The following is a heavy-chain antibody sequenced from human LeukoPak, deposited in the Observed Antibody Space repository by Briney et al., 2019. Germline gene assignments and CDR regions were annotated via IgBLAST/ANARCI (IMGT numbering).Heavy chain of an antibody. J-gene: IGHJ3*02. V-gene: IGHV1-69*13. CDR2: IIPFFGTA. D-gene: IGHD3-10*01. CDR3: ARDRQGRYYGSGSYYNPGGAFDI. CDR1: GGTFSSYA. Sequence: ASVKVSGKPSGGTFSSYAISWVRQAPGQGLEWRGGIIPFFGTANYSQKHQGRVTITADESTSTAYMELSSLRSEDTAVYYCARDRQGRYYGSGSYYNPGGAFDIWGQGTMVTVSS.